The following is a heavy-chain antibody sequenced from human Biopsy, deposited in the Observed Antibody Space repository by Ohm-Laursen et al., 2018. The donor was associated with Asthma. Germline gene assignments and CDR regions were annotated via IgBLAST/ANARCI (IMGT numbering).Heavy chain of an antibody. CDR2: IYFSGNT. V-gene: IGHV4-59*01. J-gene: IGHJ3*02. D-gene: IGHD2-2*01. CDR3: AGGSGSSLSYPDAFDI. CDR1: GGSITSFY. Sequence: PSQTLSLTCPVSGGSITSFYWSWIRPPPGRGLEWIGYIYFSGNTNYNPSLKSRVTISIDTSKNHFSLKLTSVTAADTAVYYCAGGSGSSLSYPDAFDIWGQGTMVTVS.